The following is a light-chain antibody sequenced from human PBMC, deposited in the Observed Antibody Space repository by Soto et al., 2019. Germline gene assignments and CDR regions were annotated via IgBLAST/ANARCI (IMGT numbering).Light chain of an antibody. CDR1: SSDVGTYIS. CDR2: AVS. CDR3: SLYISRTTSFV. J-gene: IGLJ1*01. Sequence: LTQPPSVSGSPGQSVSISCTGTSSDVGTYISVSWYQQPPGTAPKLIIYAVSNRPSGVPDRFSGSKSGNTASLTISGLQAEDEADYYCSLYISRTTSFVFGTGTKVTVL. V-gene: IGLV2-18*01.